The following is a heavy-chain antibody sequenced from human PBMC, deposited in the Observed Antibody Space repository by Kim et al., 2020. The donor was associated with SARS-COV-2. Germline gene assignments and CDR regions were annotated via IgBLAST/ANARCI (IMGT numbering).Heavy chain of an antibody. CDR3: ARILAGPTSFDY. V-gene: IGHV5-10-1*01. J-gene: IGHJ4*02. D-gene: IGHD6-13*01. Sequence: NYGPSFQGHVTISADKSISTAYLQWSSLKASDTAMYYCARILAGPTSFDYWGQGTLVTVSS.